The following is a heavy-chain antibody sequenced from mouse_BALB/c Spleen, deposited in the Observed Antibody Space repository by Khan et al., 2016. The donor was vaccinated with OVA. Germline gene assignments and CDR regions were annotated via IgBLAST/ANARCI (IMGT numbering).Heavy chain of an antibody. CDR2: IWSDGTT. Sequence: QVQLKQSGPGLVAPSQSLSITCTISGFSLTNYGVHWVRQPPGKGLEWLVVIWSDGTTTYDSALKSRLTISQDNSKSQDFLKMDSLQTDDTAMYYCARQPYFHYYVMDYWGQGTSVTVSS. V-gene: IGHV2-6-1*01. D-gene: IGHD2-10*01. J-gene: IGHJ4*01. CDR3: ARQPYFHYYVMDY. CDR1: GFSLTNYG.